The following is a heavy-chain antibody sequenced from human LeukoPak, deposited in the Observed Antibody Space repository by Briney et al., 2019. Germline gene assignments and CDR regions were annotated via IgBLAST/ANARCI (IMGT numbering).Heavy chain of an antibody. J-gene: IGHJ5*02. Sequence: ASVKVSCKASGYTFTSYGISWVRQAPGQGLEWTGWISAYNGNTNYAQKLQGRVTMTTDTSTSTAYMELRSLRSDDTAVYYCARDHYYDSSGNNWFDPWGQGTLVTVSS. D-gene: IGHD3-22*01. V-gene: IGHV1-18*01. CDR2: ISAYNGNT. CDR3: ARDHYYDSSGNNWFDP. CDR1: GYTFTSYG.